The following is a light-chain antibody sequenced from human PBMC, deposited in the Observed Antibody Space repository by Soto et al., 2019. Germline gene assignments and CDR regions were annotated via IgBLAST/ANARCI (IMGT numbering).Light chain of an antibody. CDR2: AAS. J-gene: IGKJ4*01. V-gene: IGKV1-39*01. CDR3: QQSLSTPLT. CDR1: QSISSY. Sequence: DIQMTQSPSSLSASVGDRVTITCRASQSISSYLNWFQQKPGKAPKLLIYAASSLQSGVPSRFSGSGSGTDFTLTISSLQPEDFATYYCQQSLSTPLTFXGGTKVDIK.